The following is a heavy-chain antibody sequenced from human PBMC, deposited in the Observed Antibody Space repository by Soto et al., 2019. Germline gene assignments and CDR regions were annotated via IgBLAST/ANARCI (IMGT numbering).Heavy chain of an antibody. Sequence: EVQLLESVGGLVQPGGSLRLSCATSGFTFSSYAMSWVRQAPGKGLEWVSAISGSGGSTYYADSVKGRFTISRDNSKNTLYLQMNSLRAEDTAVYYCAKDHVSGMIVVVTAYYSDYWGQGTLVTVSS. D-gene: IGHD3-22*01. CDR1: GFTFSSYA. CDR2: ISGSGGST. V-gene: IGHV3-23*01. CDR3: AKDHVSGMIVVVTAYYSDY. J-gene: IGHJ4*02.